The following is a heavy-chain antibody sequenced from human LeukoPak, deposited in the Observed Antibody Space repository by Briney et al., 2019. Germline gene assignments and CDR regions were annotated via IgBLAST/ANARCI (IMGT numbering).Heavy chain of an antibody. CDR1: GGSFSGYY. V-gene: IGHV4-34*01. CDR2: INHSGST. Sequence: PSETLSLTCAVYGGSFSGYYWSWIRQPPGKGLEWIGEINHSGSTNYNPSLKSRVTISVDTSKNQFSLKLSSVTAADTAVYYCARHDYGAVFDYWGQGTLVTVSS. J-gene: IGHJ4*02. D-gene: IGHD4-17*01. CDR3: ARHDYGAVFDY.